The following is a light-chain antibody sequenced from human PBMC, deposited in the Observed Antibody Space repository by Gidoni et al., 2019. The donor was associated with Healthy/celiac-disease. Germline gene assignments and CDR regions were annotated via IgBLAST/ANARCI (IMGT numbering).Light chain of an antibody. Sequence: SYELTQPPSVSVSPGQTASITCSGDKLGDKYACWYQQKPGQSPGLVIYKDSKRPAGIPERFSGSNSGNTATLTISGTQAMDEADYYCQAWDSSTGVFGGGTKLTVL. V-gene: IGLV3-1*01. CDR3: QAWDSSTGV. J-gene: IGLJ2*01. CDR1: KLGDKY. CDR2: KDS.